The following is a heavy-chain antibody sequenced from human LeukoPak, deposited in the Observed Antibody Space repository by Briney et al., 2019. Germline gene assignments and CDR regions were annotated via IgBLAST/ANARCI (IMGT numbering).Heavy chain of an antibody. D-gene: IGHD6-19*01. CDR3: GGDQWRVVFDY. J-gene: IGHJ4*02. CDR2: INWNGGST. V-gene: IGHV3-20*04. Sequence: GGSLRLXCAASGFTFDDYGMSWVRQAPGKGLEWVSGINWNGGSTGYADSVKGRFTISRDNAKNSLYLQMNSLRAEDTALYYWGGDQWRVVFDYWGQGTLVTVSS. CDR1: GFTFDDYG.